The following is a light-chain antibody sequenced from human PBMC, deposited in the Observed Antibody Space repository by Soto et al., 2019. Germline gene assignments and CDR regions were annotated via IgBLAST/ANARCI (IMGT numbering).Light chain of an antibody. J-gene: IGKJ5*01. Sequence: EIVLTQSPATLSLSPGERATLSCRASQSVSSYLAWYQQKPGQAPRLLIYDASNRATGIPARFSGSGSGTDFTLTISRLEPEDFAVYYCQQYGSTPIPFGQGTRLEIK. V-gene: IGKV3-11*01. CDR2: DAS. CDR3: QQYGSTPIP. CDR1: QSVSSY.